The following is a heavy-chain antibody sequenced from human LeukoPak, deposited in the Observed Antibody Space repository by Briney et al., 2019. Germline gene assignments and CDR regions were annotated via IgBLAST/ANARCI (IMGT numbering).Heavy chain of an antibody. Sequence: SVKVSCKASGGTFSSYAISWVRRAPGQGLEWMGGIIPIFGTANYAQKFQGRVTITADESTSTAYMELSSLRSEDTAVYYCARESGLVVPAAIPSLNWFDPWGQGTLVTVSS. D-gene: IGHD2-2*01. V-gene: IGHV1-69*13. CDR3: ARESGLVVPAAIPSLNWFDP. CDR1: GGTFSSYA. J-gene: IGHJ5*02. CDR2: IIPIFGTA.